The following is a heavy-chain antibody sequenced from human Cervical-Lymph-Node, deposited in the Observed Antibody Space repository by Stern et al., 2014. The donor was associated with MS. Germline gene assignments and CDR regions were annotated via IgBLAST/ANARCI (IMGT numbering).Heavy chain of an antibody. CDR1: GYTFTSYG. CDR2: IGAYNGKT. V-gene: IGHV1-18*01. D-gene: IGHD6-19*01. CDR3: ARVGGSGWSRPGYFFDY. Sequence: VQLVESGAEVKKPGASVKVSCKASGYTFTSYGISWVRQAPGQGLEWMGWIGAYNGKTNYAQKLQGRVTMTTDTSTSTAYMELRSLRSDDTAVYYCARVGGSGWSRPGYFFDYWGQGTLVTVSS. J-gene: IGHJ4*02.